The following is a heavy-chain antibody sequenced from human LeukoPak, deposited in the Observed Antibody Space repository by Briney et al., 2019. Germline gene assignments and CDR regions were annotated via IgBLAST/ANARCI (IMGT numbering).Heavy chain of an antibody. Sequence: GASVKVSCKASGYTFTRYDINWVRQATGQGLEWMGWMNPNSGNTGYAQKFQGRVTITRNTSISTSYMELSSMRSEDTAVYYCARAASGITIFGVVIVDPYYYYYYMDVWGKGTTVTVSS. D-gene: IGHD3-3*01. J-gene: IGHJ6*03. CDR2: MNPNSGNT. V-gene: IGHV1-8*03. CDR1: GYTFTRYD. CDR3: ARAASGITIFGVVIVDPYYYYYYMDV.